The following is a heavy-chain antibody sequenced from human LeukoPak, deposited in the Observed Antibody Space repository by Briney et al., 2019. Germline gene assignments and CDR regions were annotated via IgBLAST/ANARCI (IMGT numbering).Heavy chain of an antibody. D-gene: IGHD4-17*01. J-gene: IGHJ6*03. CDR1: GGSISSYY. V-gene: IGHV4-59*01. CDR3: ARALRDDYGDYDRYYYMDV. Sequence: SETLSLTCTVSGGSISSYYWSWIRQPPGKGLEWIGYIYYSGSTNYNPSLKSRVTISVDTSKNQLSLKLSSVTAADTAVYYCARALRDDYGDYDRYYYMDVWGKGTTVTVSS. CDR2: IYYSGST.